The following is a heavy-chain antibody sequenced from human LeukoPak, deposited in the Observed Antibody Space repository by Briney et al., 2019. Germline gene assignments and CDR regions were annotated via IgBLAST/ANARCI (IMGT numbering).Heavy chain of an antibody. Sequence: GGSLRLSCAASGFTFSNAWMSWVRQAPGKGLEWVSSLSANGANTYSADSVKGRFIISRDNSKNTLYLQVNSLRPEDTAVYYCARRSMTGTYYFDYWGQGTLVTVSS. CDR2: LSANGANT. CDR3: ARRSMTGTYYFDY. J-gene: IGHJ4*02. D-gene: IGHD1-1*01. V-gene: IGHV3-23*01. CDR1: GFTFSNAW.